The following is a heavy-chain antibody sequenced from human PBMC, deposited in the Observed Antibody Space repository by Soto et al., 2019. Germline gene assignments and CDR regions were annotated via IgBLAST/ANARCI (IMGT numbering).Heavy chain of an antibody. D-gene: IGHD5-12*01. CDR1: GGSVSSGSYY. J-gene: IGHJ4*02. CDR2: IYLSGST. V-gene: IGHV4-61*01. Sequence: SETLSLTCTVSGGSVSSGSYYWSWIRQPPGKGLEWIGYIYLSGSTNYNPSLKSRVTISVDTSKNQFSLKLSSVTAADAAVYYCARNGWLQLKGFDYWGQGTLVTVSS. CDR3: ARNGWLQLKGFDY.